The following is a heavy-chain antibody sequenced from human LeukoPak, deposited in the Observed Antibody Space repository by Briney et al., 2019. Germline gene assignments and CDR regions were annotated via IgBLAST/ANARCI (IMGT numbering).Heavy chain of an antibody. V-gene: IGHV3-11*04. CDR3: ARDFFVLVPADAFDI. CDR2: ISSSGNTI. Sequence: GRSLRLSCAASGFTFSDYYMSWIRQAPGKGLEWVSYISSSGNTIYYADSVKGRFTISRDNAKNSLFLQMNSLRAEDTAVYYCARDFFVLVPADAFDIWGQGTMVTVSS. D-gene: IGHD2-8*01. CDR1: GFTFSDYY. J-gene: IGHJ3*02.